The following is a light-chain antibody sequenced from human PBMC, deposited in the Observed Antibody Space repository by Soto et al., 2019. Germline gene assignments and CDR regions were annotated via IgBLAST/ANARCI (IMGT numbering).Light chain of an antibody. Sequence: EIVLTQSPGTLSLSPGEGATLSCRASQSVSSSLLAWFQQKPGQAPRLLIHDVSSWATGIPDRFSGSGSGTDFTLSISRLEPEDFAVYYCHQYGSSPLTFGQGTKLEIK. CDR3: HQYGSSPLT. V-gene: IGKV3-20*01. CDR2: DVS. CDR1: QSVSSSL. J-gene: IGKJ2*01.